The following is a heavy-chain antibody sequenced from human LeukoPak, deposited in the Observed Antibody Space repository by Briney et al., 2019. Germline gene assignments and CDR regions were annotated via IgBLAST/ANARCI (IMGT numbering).Heavy chain of an antibody. J-gene: IGHJ4*02. CDR1: GGSISSGAYS. D-gene: IGHD2-15*01. Sequence: SETLSLTCAVSGGSISSGAYSWSWIRQPPRKGLEWIGYIYYSGSTNYNPSLKSRVTISVDTSKNQFSLKLSSVTAADTAVYYCASQGQDDAFDYWGQGTLVTVSS. CDR2: IYYSGST. V-gene: IGHV4-61*08. CDR3: ASQGQDDAFDY.